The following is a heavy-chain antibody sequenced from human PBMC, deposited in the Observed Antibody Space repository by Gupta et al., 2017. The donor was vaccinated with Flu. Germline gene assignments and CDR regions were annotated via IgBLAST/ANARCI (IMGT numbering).Heavy chain of an antibody. Sequence: DYAMGWVRQAPGKGLEWGGFIRSKAYGGTTEDAAAVKGRFTISRDDSKSIAYLQMNSLKTEDTAVYYCTRAIAADWWYFDLWGRGTLVTVSS. CDR3: TRAIAADWWYFDL. CDR1: DYA. V-gene: IGHV3-49*04. D-gene: IGHD6-13*01. J-gene: IGHJ2*01. CDR2: IRSKAYGGTT.